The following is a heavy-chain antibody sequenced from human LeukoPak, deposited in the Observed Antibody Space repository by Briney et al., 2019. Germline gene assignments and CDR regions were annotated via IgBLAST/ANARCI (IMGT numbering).Heavy chain of an antibody. CDR1: GGSISSSSYY. CDR3: ARHSLGYYYDSSGYYGSDY. Sequence: PPESLSLTCTLPGGSISSSSYYWGWIRQPPGKGMEWIGRIYYSGSTYYNPSLKSLVTMSVDTSKNQFSLKLSSVTAADTAVYYCARHSLGYYYDSSGYYGSDYWGQGTLVTVSS. D-gene: IGHD3-22*01. V-gene: IGHV4-39*01. J-gene: IGHJ4*02. CDR2: IYYSGST.